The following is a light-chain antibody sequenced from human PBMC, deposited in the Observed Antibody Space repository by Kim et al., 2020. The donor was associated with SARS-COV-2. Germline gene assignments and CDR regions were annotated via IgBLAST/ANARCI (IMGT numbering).Light chain of an antibody. J-gene: IGLJ2*01. CDR2: QDN. CDR1: KLGDKY. Sequence: SYELTQPPSVSVSPGQTASITCSGDKLGDKYACWYQQKPGQSPVLDIYQDNKRPSGIPERFSGSNSGNTATLTISGTQAMDEADYYCQAWDSSTAVFGGGTQLTVL. CDR3: QAWDSSTAV. V-gene: IGLV3-1*01.